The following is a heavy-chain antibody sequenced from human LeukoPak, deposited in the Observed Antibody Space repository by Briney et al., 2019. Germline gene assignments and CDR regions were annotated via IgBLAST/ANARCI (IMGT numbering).Heavy chain of an antibody. V-gene: IGHV1-69*13. CDR1: GGTFSNYA. CDR3: ARILSSSWYGYFHH. D-gene: IGHD6-19*01. Sequence: SVKVSCKASGGTFSNYAISWVRQAPGQGLEWMGAIIPIFGTANYAQKFQGRVTITADESTSTAYMELSSLRSEDTAVYYCARILSSSWYGYFHHWGQGTLVTVSS. CDR2: IIPIFGTA. J-gene: IGHJ1*01.